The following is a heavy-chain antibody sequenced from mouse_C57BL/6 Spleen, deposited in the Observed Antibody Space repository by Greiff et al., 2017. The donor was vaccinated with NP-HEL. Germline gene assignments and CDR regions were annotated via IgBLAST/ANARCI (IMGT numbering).Heavy chain of an antibody. D-gene: IGHD1-1*01. CDR3: ARGYYVSSYDD. CDR1: GFNITDYY. Sequence: EVKLVESGAELVKPGASVKLSCTASGFNITDYYMHWVKQRTEQGLEWIGRIGPEDGETKYAPKFPGKATITADTSSNTAYLQLSGLTSEDTAVYYCARGYYVSSYDDWGQGTTLTVSS. V-gene: IGHV14-2*01. CDR2: IGPEDGET. J-gene: IGHJ2*01.